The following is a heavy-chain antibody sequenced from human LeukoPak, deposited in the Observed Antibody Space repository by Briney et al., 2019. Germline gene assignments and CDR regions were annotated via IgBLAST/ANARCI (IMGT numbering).Heavy chain of an antibody. Sequence: PSQTLSLTCTVSGGSISSGSYYWSWIRQPAGTGLEWIGRIYTSGSTNYNPSLKSRVTISVDTSKNEFSLKLSSVTAADTAVYYCARDRDYDSSGSDAFDIWGQGTMVTVSS. CDR1: GGSISSGSYY. D-gene: IGHD3-22*01. CDR2: IYTSGST. J-gene: IGHJ3*02. V-gene: IGHV4-61*02. CDR3: ARDRDYDSSGSDAFDI.